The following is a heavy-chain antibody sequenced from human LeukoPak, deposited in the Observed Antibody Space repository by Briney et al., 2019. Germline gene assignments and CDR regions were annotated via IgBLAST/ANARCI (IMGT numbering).Heavy chain of an antibody. V-gene: IGHV1-69*13. J-gene: IGHJ3*02. D-gene: IGHD1-26*01. CDR1: GGTFSSYA. CDR3: ARDPEWVGATLDAFDI. Sequence: SVKVSCKASGGTFSSYAISWVRQAPGQGLEWMGGIIPIFGTANYAQKFQGRVTITADESTSTAYMELSSLRSEDTAVYYCARDPEWVGATLDAFDIWGQGTMVTVSS. CDR2: IIPIFGTA.